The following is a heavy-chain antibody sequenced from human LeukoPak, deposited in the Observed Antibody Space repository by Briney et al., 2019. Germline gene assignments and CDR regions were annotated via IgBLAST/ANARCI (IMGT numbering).Heavy chain of an antibody. J-gene: IGHJ4*02. D-gene: IGHD2-2*01. CDR2: IIPNSGGT. CDR3: ARDYCTRTSCKSFDY. CDR1: GYTFTGYY. V-gene: IGHV1-2*02. Sequence: GSSVKVSCKASGYTFTGYYMHWVRQAPGQGLEWMAWIIPNSGGTNYVQKFQGRVTMTRDTSISTAYMELSRLRSDDTAVYYCARDYCTRTSCKSFDYWGQGTLVTVSS.